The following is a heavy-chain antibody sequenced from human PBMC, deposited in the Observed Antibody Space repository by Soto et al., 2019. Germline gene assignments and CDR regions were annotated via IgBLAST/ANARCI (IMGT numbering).Heavy chain of an antibody. CDR1: GGKFSDYG. CDR2: ISSSGSTI. CDR3: ARVPNQYCSSTICYSGFYYYYYMDV. Sequence: GGSLRLCCAAAGGKFSDYGRSWIRQAPGKGLEWVSYISSSGSTIYYADSVKGRFTISRDNAKNSLYPQMTSLRAGDAALYYCARVPNQYCSSTICYSGFYYYYYMDVWGKGTTVTVSS. J-gene: IGHJ6*03. D-gene: IGHD2-2*01. V-gene: IGHV3-11*01.